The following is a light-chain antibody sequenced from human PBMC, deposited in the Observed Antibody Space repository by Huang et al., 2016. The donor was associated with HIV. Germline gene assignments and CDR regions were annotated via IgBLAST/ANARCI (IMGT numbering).Light chain of an antibody. V-gene: IGKV3-20*01. CDR2: GAS. J-gene: IGKJ1*01. CDR3: HQYGDSRGT. Sequence: EIVLTQSPGTLSLSPGERATLSCRARQNINNNFLAWYQQKPGQAPRLRSYGASSRATGVPDRFSGSGSGTDFTLTISRLEPEDFAVYYCHQYGDSRGTFGQGTKVEIK. CDR1: QNINNNF.